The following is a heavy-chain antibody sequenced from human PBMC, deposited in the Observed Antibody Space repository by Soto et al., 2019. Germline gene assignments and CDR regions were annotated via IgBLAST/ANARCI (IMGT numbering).Heavy chain of an antibody. CDR1: GGSFSCDY. CDR2: INQSGSI. D-gene: IGHD2-15*01. CDR3: ARGGIADRLGC. Sequence: SETLSLACDVYGGSFSCDYYTWIRQPPGKGLELIGEINQSGSISYNPSLKSRVTMSVDTSKNKFSLKLNSVTAADTAVYYCARGGIADRLGCWGQGTLVTVSS. J-gene: IGHJ4*02. V-gene: IGHV4-34*01.